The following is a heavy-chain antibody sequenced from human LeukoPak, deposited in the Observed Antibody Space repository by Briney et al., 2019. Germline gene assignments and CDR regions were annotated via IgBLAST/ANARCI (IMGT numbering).Heavy chain of an antibody. CDR2: IYTSGST. CDR1: GGSISNYY. V-gene: IGHV4-4*07. Sequence: SETLSLTCTVSGGSISNYYWNWIRQSAGRGLELIGRIYTSGSTNYNPSLKSRVTMSVDTSKNQFSLKLSSVTAADTAVYYCARDQTAMVPYYYYYTDVWGKGTTVTVSS. D-gene: IGHD5-18*01. CDR3: ARDQTAMVPYYYYYTDV. J-gene: IGHJ6*03.